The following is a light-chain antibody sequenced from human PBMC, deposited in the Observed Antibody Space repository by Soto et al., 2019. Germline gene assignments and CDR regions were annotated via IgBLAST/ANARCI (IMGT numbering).Light chain of an antibody. CDR1: QGISSY. CDR2: AAS. V-gene: IGKV1-9*01. CDR3: QQYNSYSLT. Sequence: IQLTQSPSSLSASVGDRVTITCRASQGISSYLAWYQQKPWKAPKLLIYAASTLQSGVPSRFSGSGSGTEFTLTISSLQPDDFATYYCQQYNSYSLTFGGGTTVEIK. J-gene: IGKJ4*01.